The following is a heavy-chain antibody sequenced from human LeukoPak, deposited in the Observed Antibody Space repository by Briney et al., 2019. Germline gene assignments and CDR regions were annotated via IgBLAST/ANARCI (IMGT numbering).Heavy chain of an antibody. V-gene: IGHV3-23*01. Sequence: SGGSLRLSCAASGFTFIAYGMTWVRQAPGKGLEWVSTVSGSGGGTYFADSVKGRFTVSRDNAKNMLFLQMNSLRAEDTAIYYCAQGERQLDYWGLGTLVTVSS. J-gene: IGHJ4*02. CDR1: GFTFIAYG. CDR3: AQGERQLDY. CDR2: VSGSGGGT. D-gene: IGHD6-13*01.